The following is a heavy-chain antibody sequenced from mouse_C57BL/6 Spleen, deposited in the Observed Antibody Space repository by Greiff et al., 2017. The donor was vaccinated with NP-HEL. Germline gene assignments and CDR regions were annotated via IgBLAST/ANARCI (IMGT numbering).Heavy chain of an antibody. CDR2: INPSNGGT. Sequence: QVQLQQPGTELVKPGASVKLSCKASGYTFTSYWMHWVKQRPGQGLEWIGNINPSNGGTNYNEKFKSKATLTVDKSSSTAYMQLSSLTSEDSAVYYCARGGSYYYGSRGYFDYWGQGTTLTVSS. V-gene: IGHV1-53*01. CDR3: ARGGSYYYGSRGYFDY. CDR1: GYTFTSYW. D-gene: IGHD1-1*01. J-gene: IGHJ2*01.